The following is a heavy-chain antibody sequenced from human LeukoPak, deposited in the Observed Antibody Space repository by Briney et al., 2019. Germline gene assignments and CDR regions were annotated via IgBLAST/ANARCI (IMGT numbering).Heavy chain of an antibody. Sequence: SETLSLTCAVYGVSFSGYYWSWIRQPPGKGLEWIGEINHSGSTNYNPSLKSRVTISVDTSKNQFSLQLNSVTPEDTAVYYCAKADTYYDSSGYWSYYYGMDVWGQGTTVTVSS. CDR1: GVSFSGYY. J-gene: IGHJ6*02. CDR2: INHSGST. D-gene: IGHD3-22*01. V-gene: IGHV4-34*01. CDR3: AKADTYYDSSGYWSYYYGMDV.